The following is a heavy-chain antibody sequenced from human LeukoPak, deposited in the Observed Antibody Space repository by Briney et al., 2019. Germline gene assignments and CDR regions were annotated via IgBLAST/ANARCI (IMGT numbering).Heavy chain of an antibody. Sequence: PSETLSLTCTVSGGSISSYYWSWIRQPPGKGLEWIGYIYYSGSTNYNPSLKSRVTISVDTSKNQFSLKLSSVTAADTAVYYCARRIRAVVRGFMDVWGKGTTVTISS. CDR1: GGSISSYY. CDR3: ARRIRAVVRGFMDV. D-gene: IGHD3-10*01. CDR2: IYYSGST. J-gene: IGHJ6*04. V-gene: IGHV4-59*12.